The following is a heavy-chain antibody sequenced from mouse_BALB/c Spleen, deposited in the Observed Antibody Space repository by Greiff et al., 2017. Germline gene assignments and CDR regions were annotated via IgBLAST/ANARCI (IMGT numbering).Heavy chain of an antibody. J-gene: IGHJ4*01. CDR2: ISSGSSTI. D-gene: IGHD2-4*01. CDR3: ARLGDYDGVYAMDY. V-gene: IGHV5-17*02. CDR1: GFTFSSFG. Sequence: EVMLVESGGGLVQPGGSRKLSCAASGFTFSSFGMHWVRQAPEKGLEWVAYISSGSSTIYYADTVKGRFTISRDNPKNTLFLQMTSLRSEDTAMYYCARLGDYDGVYAMDYWGQGTSVTVSS.